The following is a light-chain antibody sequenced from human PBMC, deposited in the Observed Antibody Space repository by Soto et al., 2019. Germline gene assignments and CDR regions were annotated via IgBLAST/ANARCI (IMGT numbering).Light chain of an antibody. J-gene: IGKJ2*01. CDR2: GAS. Sequence: EIVLTQSPGTLSLSPGERATLSCRASQSVTSNYIAWYQHKPGQAPRLLIYGASSRVTGIPDMFSGSGAGTDFVLTSSRLEAEAFAVYYYQQYGTSPRTFGQGTQLEIK. CDR3: QQYGTSPRT. V-gene: IGKV3-20*01. CDR1: QSVTSNY.